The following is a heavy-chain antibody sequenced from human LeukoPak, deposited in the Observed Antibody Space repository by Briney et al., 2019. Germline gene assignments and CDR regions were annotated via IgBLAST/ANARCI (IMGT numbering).Heavy chain of an antibody. D-gene: IGHD3-22*01. J-gene: IGHJ4*02. Sequence: GGSLRLSCAASGFTFSSYAMHWVRQAPGKGLEWVAVISYDGSNKYYADSVKGRFTISRDNSKNTLYLQMNSLRAEDTAVYYCARGFRITMIVVVITGFDYWGQGTLVTVSS. V-gene: IGHV3-30-3*01. CDR3: ARGFRITMIVVVITGFDY. CDR2: ISYDGSNK. CDR1: GFTFSSYA.